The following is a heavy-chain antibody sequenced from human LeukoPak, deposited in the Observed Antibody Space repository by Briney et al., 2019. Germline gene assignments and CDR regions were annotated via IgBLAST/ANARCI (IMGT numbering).Heavy chain of an antibody. V-gene: IGHV3-23*01. CDR3: AKKPPSSSYY. D-gene: IGHD6-13*01. J-gene: IGHJ4*02. Sequence: GGSLRLSCAASGFTFSSYSMSWVRQAPGKGLEWVSAITSGGSNTYFADSVKGRFTISRDNSKNTLYLQMNSLRAEDTAVYYCAKKPPSSSYYWGQGTLVTVSS. CDR2: ITSGGSNT. CDR1: GFTFSSYS.